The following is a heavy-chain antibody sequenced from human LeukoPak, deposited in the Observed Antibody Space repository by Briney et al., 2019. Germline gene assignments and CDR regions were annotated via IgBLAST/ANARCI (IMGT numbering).Heavy chain of an antibody. CDR3: ARGRGVLWFVTNWFDP. CDR1: GGSISSSSYY. D-gene: IGHD3-10*01. J-gene: IGHJ5*02. V-gene: IGHV4-39*07. Sequence: PSETLSLTCTVSGGSISSSSYYWGWIRQPPGKGLEWIGEINHSGSTNYNPSLKSRVTISVDTSKNQFSLKLSSVTAADTAVYYCARGRGVLWFVTNWFDPWGQGTLVTVSS. CDR2: INHSGST.